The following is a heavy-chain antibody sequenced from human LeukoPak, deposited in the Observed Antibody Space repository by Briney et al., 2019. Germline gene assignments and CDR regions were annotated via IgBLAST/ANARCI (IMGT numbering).Heavy chain of an antibody. V-gene: IGHV3-74*01. CDR1: GFTFSSYW. Sequence: GRSLRLSCAASGFTFSSYWMHWVRQAPGKGLVWVSRINSDGSSTSYADSVKGRFTISRDNAKNTLYLQMNSLRAEDTAVYYCASLYYDFWSGYNSFDYWGQGTLVTVSS. J-gene: IGHJ4*02. CDR3: ASLYYDFWSGYNSFDY. D-gene: IGHD3-3*01. CDR2: INSDGSST.